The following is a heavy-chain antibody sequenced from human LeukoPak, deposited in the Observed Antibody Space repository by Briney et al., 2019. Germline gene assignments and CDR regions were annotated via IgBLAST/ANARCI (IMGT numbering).Heavy chain of an antibody. CDR3: AKDPSTVTSEYFQH. V-gene: IGHV3-23*01. CDR1: GCTFSSYA. Sequence: GGSLRLSCAASGCTFSSYAMSWVRQAPGKGLEWVSAISGSGGSTYYADSVKGRFSISRDNSKNTLYLQMNSLRAEDTAVYYCAKDPSTVTSEYFQHWGQGTLVTVSS. D-gene: IGHD4-17*01. CDR2: ISGSGGST. J-gene: IGHJ1*01.